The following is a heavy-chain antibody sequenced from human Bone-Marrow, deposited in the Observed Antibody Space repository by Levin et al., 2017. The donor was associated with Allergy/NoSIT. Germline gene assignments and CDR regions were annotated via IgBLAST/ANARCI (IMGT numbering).Heavy chain of an antibody. CDR3: VRSLNTMTIHDGFDF. D-gene: IGHD1/OR15-1a*01. V-gene: IGHV3-9*01. J-gene: IGHJ3*01. CDR2: ISWNSGKT. Sequence: GGSLRLSCATSKFIFDDYGMYWVRQAPGKGLEWVSGISWNSGKTHYADSVKGRFIISRDNAKNSLYLQMNSLRTEDTALYYCVRSLNTMTIHDGFDFWGQGTMVTVSA. CDR1: KFIFDDYG.